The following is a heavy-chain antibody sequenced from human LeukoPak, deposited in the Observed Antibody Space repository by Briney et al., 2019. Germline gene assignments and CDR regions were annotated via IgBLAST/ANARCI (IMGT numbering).Heavy chain of an antibody. CDR2: IYHSGRT. CDR3: ARVVYSGYDFRGAMDV. D-gene: IGHD5-12*01. J-gene: IGHJ6*03. V-gene: IGHV4-38-2*02. Sequence: PSETLSLTCTVSGYSISSGYYWGWIRQPPGKGLEWIGSIYHSGRTFYDPSLKSRVTISVDTSKNQFSLKLTSVTAADTAVYYCARVVYSGYDFRGAMDVWGKGTTVTVSS. CDR1: GYSISSGYY.